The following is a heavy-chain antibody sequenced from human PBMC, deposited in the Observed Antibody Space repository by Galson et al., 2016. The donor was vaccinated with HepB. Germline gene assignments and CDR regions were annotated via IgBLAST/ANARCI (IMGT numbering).Heavy chain of an antibody. J-gene: IGHJ1*01. CDR2: IWYDGSKK. Sequence: SLRLSCAVSGFTFSDYGMHWVRQAPGKGLEWVAVIWYDGSKKYHGDSVRGRFTISRDNSKNTLYLQMNSLRVEDTAVYYCATYSSTWQYFQYWGQGTLVTVSS. CDR3: ATYSSTWQYFQY. D-gene: IGHD6-13*01. V-gene: IGHV3-33*03. CDR1: GFTFSDYG.